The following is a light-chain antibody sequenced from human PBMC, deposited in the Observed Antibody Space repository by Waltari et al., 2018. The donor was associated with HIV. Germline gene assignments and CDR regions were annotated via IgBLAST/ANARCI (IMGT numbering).Light chain of an antibody. CDR1: SSNIGAGYD. V-gene: IGLV1-40*01. CDR2: RNN. Sequence: QSVLTQPPSVSGAPGPRVSISCTGSSSNIGAGYDLHWYQQLPGTAPKLLIYRNNNRPSGVPDRFAGSKSGTSASLAITGLQPEDEADYYCQSYDNSLSGLVFGGGTKLTVL. CDR3: QSYDNSLSGLV. J-gene: IGLJ3*02.